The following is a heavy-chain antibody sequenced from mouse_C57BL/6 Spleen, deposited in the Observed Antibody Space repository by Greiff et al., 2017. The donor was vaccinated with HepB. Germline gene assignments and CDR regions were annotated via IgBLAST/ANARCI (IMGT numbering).Heavy chain of an antibody. Sequence: VQLQQSGAELVRPGASVKLSCTASGFNIKDDYMHWVKQRPEQGLEWIGWIDPENGDTEYASKFQGKATITADTSSNTAYLQLSSLTSEDTAVYYCTKDSSGYRAMDYWGQGTSVTVSS. CDR2: IDPENGDT. CDR3: TKDSSGYRAMDY. V-gene: IGHV14-4*01. J-gene: IGHJ4*01. CDR1: GFNIKDDY. D-gene: IGHD3-2*02.